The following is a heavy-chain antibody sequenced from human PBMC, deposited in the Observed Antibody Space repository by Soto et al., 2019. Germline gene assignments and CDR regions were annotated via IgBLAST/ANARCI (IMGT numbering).Heavy chain of an antibody. D-gene: IGHD6-13*01. Sequence: QVSLVQTGPEVKKPGASVKVSCKASGYTFINHGVSWVRQAPGQGLEWMGWISAYNGDKKYAQNVQGRVTLTTETSTGTASMEMRTLRSEDTAAYYCARDGPQIPAVGDVWVQGSTVTFSS. CDR2: ISAYNGDK. CDR3: ARDGPQIPAVGDV. CDR1: GYTFINHG. V-gene: IGHV1-18*01. J-gene: IGHJ6*01.